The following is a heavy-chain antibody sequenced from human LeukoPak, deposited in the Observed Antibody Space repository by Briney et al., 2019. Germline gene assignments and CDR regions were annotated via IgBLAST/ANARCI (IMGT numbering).Heavy chain of an antibody. D-gene: IGHD3-10*01. CDR2: IVVGGGNT. J-gene: IGHJ4*02. CDR3: AAVGLLWFGEPLDY. CDR1: GFTFTSSA. V-gene: IGHV1-58*01. Sequence: GASVKVSCKASGFTFTSSAVQWVRQARGQRLEWIGWIVVGGGNTNYAQKFQERVTITRDMSTSTAYMELSSLRSEDTAVYYCAAVGLLWFGEPLDYWGQGTLVTVSS.